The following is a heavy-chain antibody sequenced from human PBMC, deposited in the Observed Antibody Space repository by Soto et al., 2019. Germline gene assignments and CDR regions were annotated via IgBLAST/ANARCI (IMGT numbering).Heavy chain of an antibody. J-gene: IGHJ5*02. V-gene: IGHV3-15*07. D-gene: IGHD3-22*01. CDR1: GFIFSNAW. CDR3: AGNFNYYDSSGPMNWFDP. CDR2: IKSKADGGTT. Sequence: GGSLRLSCAASGFIFSNAWINRVRQAPGKGLEWVGRIKSKADGGTTDFAAPVKGRFTISRDNSKNTLYLQMNSLRAEDTAVYYCAGNFNYYDSSGPMNWFDPWGQGTLVTVSS.